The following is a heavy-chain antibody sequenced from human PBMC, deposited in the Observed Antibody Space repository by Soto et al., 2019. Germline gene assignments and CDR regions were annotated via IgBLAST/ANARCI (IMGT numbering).Heavy chain of an antibody. J-gene: IGHJ4*02. D-gene: IGHD4-17*01. CDR1: GFIFSSYT. Sequence: EVQLVESGGGLVQPGGSLRLSCAASGFIFSSYTMNWVRQAPGKGLEWVSYINSRGSTIYYADSVKGRFTISRDNAKNSLYLQMNSLRDEDTAVYYCARDLRSDYWGQGTLVTVSS. V-gene: IGHV3-48*02. CDR3: ARDLRSDY. CDR2: INSRGSTI.